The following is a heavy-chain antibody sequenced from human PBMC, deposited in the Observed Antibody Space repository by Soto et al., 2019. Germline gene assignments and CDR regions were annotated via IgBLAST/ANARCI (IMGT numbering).Heavy chain of an antibody. Sequence: EVQLVESGGGLVKPGGSLRLSCAASGFTFSSYSMHWVRQAPGKGLEWVSSISSRSRSIYYADSQKGRFTISRDNTKNSLYLQMNKLRAEDTAVYYCARDRGDYEALVPYSFDDWGQGTLVTVSS. CDR3: ARDRGDYEALVPYSFDD. V-gene: IGHV3-21*01. J-gene: IGHJ4*02. CDR1: GFTFSSYS. D-gene: IGHD4-17*01. CDR2: ISSRSRSI.